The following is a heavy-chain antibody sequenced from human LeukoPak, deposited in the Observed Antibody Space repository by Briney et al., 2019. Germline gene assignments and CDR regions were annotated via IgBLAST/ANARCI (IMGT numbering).Heavy chain of an antibody. J-gene: IGHJ4*02. Sequence: SGTLSLTCAVSGGSISSSNWWSWVRQPPGKGLEWIGEIYHSGSTNYNPSLKSRVTISVDKSKNQFSLKLSSVTAADTAVYYCARDLSVFLPSSPFDYWGQGTLVTVSS. CDR1: GGSISSSNW. V-gene: IGHV4-4*02. CDR3: ARDLSVFLPSSPFDY. D-gene: IGHD2/OR15-2a*01. CDR2: IYHSGST.